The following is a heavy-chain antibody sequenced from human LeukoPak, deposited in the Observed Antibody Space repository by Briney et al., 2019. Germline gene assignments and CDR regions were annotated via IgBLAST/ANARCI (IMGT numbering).Heavy chain of an antibody. CDR2: IYYSGST. V-gene: IGHV4-39*07. D-gene: IGHD2-15*01. J-gene: IGHJ5*02. CDR1: GGSISSSSYY. CDR3: APSYCSGGSCSNWFDP. Sequence: SETLSLTCTVSGGSISSSSYYWGWIRQPPGKGLEWIGSIYYSGSTYYNPSLKSRVTISVDTSKNQFSLKLSSVTAADTAVYYCAPSYCSGGSCSNWFDPWGQGTLVTVSS.